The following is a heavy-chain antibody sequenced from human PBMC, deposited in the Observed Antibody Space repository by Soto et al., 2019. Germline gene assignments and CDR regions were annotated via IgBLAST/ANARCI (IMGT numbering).Heavy chain of an antibody. CDR1: GGSISSGDDY. V-gene: IGHV4-30-4*01. Sequence: QVQLQESGPGLVKPSQTLSLTCTVSGGSISSGDDYWSCIRQPPGKGLEWIGYIYYSGSTYYNPSLKSRVTISVDTSKNQFSLKLSSVTAADTAVYYCARVVSNYGNYYYGMDVWGQGTTVTVSS. CDR2: IYYSGST. CDR3: ARVVSNYGNYYYGMDV. D-gene: IGHD4-4*01. J-gene: IGHJ6*02.